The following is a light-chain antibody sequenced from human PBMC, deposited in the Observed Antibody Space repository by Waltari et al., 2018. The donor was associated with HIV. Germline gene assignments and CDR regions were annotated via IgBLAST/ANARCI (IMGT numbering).Light chain of an antibody. V-gene: IGLV2-14*03. Sequence: QSALTQPASVSGSPVQSINISCTGTNSDVGGYDYVSWYQQYPGKAPKLIIFDVRNRPSGVSHRFSGSKSGNTASLAISGLQAEDEADFYCSSYASTTTSHVVFGGGTKLTVL. CDR2: DVR. CDR3: SSYASTTTSHVV. CDR1: NSDVGGYDY. J-gene: IGLJ2*01.